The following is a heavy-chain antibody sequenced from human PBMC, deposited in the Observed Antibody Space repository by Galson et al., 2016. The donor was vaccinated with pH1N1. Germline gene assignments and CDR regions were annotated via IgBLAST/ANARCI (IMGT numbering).Heavy chain of an antibody. CDR2: IHYSGST. V-gene: IGHV4-59*11. CDR3: ARLDIVVGEEQYYGLAV. CDR1: AGSISSQY. J-gene: IGHJ6*02. D-gene: IGHD2-2*01. Sequence: SETLSLTCTVSAGSISSQYWSWIRQPPGKALEWIGYIHYSGSTNYNPSLKSRVSMSVDTSKNQFSLKLSSATAADTAMYYCARLDIVVGEEQYYGLAVWGHGTKVTVSS.